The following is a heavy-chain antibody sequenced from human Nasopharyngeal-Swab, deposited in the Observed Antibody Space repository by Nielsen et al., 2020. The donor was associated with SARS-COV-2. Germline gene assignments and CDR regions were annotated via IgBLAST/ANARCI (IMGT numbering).Heavy chain of an antibody. V-gene: IGHV4-34*01. CDR1: GGSLSGYY. J-gene: IGHJ6*03. D-gene: IGHD3-10*01. CDR3: ARYGAGGSRITMVRGYMDV. Sequence: GSLRLSCAVYGGSLSGYYWSWIRQPPGKGLEWIGEINHSGSTNYNPSLKSRVTISVDTSKNQFSLKLSSVTAADTAVYYCARYGAGGSRITMVRGYMDVWGKGTTVTVSS. CDR2: INHSGST.